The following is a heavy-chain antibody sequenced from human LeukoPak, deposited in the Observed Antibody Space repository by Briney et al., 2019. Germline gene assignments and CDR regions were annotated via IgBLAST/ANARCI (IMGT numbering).Heavy chain of an antibody. CDR1: GGSISRYY. Sequence: SETLSLTCTVSGGSISRYYWSWIRQPAGKGLEWIGRIYTSGSTNYNPSLKSRVTMSVDTSKNQFSLKLSSVTAADTAVYYCARDWAIVGATTSAFDIWGQGTMVTVSS. CDR2: IYTSGST. J-gene: IGHJ3*02. V-gene: IGHV4-4*07. CDR3: ARDWAIVGATTSAFDI. D-gene: IGHD1-26*01.